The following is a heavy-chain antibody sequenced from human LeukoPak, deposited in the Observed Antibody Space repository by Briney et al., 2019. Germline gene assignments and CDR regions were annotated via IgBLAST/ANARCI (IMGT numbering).Heavy chain of an antibody. D-gene: IGHD3-3*01. CDR2: MNPNSGNT. CDR1: GYTFTSYD. Sequence: GASVKVSCKASGYTFTSYDINWVRQATGQGLEWMGWMNPNSGNTGYAQKFQGRVTMTRNTSISTAYMELSSLRSEDTAVYYCARGPIQRFWSGYYPLYYYYYMDVWGKGTTVTVSS. V-gene: IGHV1-8*01. CDR3: ARGPIQRFWSGYYPLYYYYYMDV. J-gene: IGHJ6*03.